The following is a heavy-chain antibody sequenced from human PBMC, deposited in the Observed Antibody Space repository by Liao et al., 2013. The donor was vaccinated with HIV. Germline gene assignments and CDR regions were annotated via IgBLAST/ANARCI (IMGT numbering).Heavy chain of an antibody. D-gene: IGHD1-26*01. J-gene: IGHJ5*02. CDR1: GGSFSAYS. Sequence: QVQLQQWGAGLLKSSETLSLTCAVYGGSFSAYSWSWVRQPPGKGLEWIGEINHSGSTNYNPSLKSRVAISLDTSKNQFSLKLNSVTAADTAVYYCARDPIGRGWFDPWGQGTLVTVSS. V-gene: IGHV4-34*01. CDR2: INHSGST. CDR3: ARDPIGRGWFDP.